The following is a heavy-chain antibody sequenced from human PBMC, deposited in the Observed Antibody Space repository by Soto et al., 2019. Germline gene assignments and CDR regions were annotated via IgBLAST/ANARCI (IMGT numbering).Heavy chain of an antibody. CDR1: GFTFSSYS. Sequence: VQLVESGGGLVQPGGSLRLSCAASGFTFSSYSMNWVRQAPGKGLEWVAVISHDGSNKYYADSVKGRFTVSRDNSKNTLYLQMNSLRSEDTAVYHCASDPGYYGMDVWGQGTTVTVSS. CDR2: ISHDGSNK. J-gene: IGHJ6*02. CDR3: ASDPGYYGMDV. V-gene: IGHV3-30*03. D-gene: IGHD2-15*01.